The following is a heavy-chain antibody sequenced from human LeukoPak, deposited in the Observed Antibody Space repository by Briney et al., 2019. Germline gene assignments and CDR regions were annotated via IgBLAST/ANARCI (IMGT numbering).Heavy chain of an antibody. J-gene: IGHJ4*02. D-gene: IGHD3-10*01. Sequence: SETLSLTCAVYGGSFSGYYWSWIRQPPGKGLEWIGEINHSGSTNYNPSLKSRVTISVDTSKNQFSLKLSSVTAADTAVYYCARQYYGSGSYRRKPYYFDYWGQGTLVTVSS. CDR1: GGSFSGYY. CDR2: INHSGST. CDR3: ARQYYGSGSYRRKPYYFDY. V-gene: IGHV4-34*01.